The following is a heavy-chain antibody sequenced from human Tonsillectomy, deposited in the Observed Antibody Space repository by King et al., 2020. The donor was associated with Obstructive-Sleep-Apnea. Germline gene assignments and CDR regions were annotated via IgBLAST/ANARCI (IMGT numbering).Heavy chain of an antibody. CDR1: GFTFSSYA. Sequence: VQLVESGGGLVQPGGSLRLSCAASGFTFSSYAMNWVRQAPGKGLEWVSYISSISSNIYYADSVKGRVTISRDNAKNSLYLQMNSLRAEDTAVYYCATKGGSGSYPYWYFDLWGRGTLVTVSS. CDR3: ATKGGSGSYPYWYFDL. V-gene: IGHV3-48*04. D-gene: IGHD3-10*01. J-gene: IGHJ2*01. CDR2: ISSISSNI.